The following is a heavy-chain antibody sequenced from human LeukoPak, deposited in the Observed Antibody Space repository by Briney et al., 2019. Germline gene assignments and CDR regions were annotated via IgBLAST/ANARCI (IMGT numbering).Heavy chain of an antibody. J-gene: IGHJ2*01. CDR3: ARTWVSSGPNFNWYFDL. CDR1: GGSISSSSYY. D-gene: IGHD4/OR15-4a*01. CDR2: IYYSGST. V-gene: IGHV4-39*01. Sequence: PSETPSLTCTVSGGSISSSSYYWGWICQPPGKGLEWIGSIYYSGSTYYNPSLKSRVTISVDTSKNQFSLKLSSVTAADTAVYYCARTWVSSGPNFNWYFDLWGRGTRVTVSS.